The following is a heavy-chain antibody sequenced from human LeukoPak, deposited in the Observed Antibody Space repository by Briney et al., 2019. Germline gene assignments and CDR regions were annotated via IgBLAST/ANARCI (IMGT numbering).Heavy chain of an antibody. J-gene: IGHJ4*02. D-gene: IGHD1-26*01. CDR3: TRDTGGSGSYPDY. Sequence: GGSLRLSCAASGFTFSRYWMTWVRQTPGKGLEWVANAKQDETEKYYWDSVSGRFTISRDNAKNSLYLQMNSLRAEDTGFYYCTRDTGGSGSYPDYWGQGTLVTVSS. CDR1: GFTFSRYW. V-gene: IGHV3-7*01. CDR2: AKQDETEK.